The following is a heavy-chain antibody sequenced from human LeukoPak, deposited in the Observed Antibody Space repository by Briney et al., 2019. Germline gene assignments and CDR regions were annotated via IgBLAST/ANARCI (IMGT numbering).Heavy chain of an antibody. Sequence: ASVKVSCKASEYTFTGYYMHWVRQAPGQGLEWMGWINPNSGGTNYAQKFQGRVTMTRNTSISTAYMELSSLRSEDTAVYYCARRHSSGWGFDYWGQGTLVTVSS. D-gene: IGHD6-25*01. CDR2: INPNSGGT. J-gene: IGHJ4*02. V-gene: IGHV1-2*02. CDR3: ARRHSSGWGFDY. CDR1: EYTFTGYY.